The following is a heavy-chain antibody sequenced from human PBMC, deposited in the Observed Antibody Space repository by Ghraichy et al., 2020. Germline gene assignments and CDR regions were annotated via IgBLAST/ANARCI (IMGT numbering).Heavy chain of an antibody. CDR3: VKDMGRRGGGATPDC. J-gene: IGHJ4*02. V-gene: IGHV3-9*01. CDR2: ISWTSVEV. D-gene: IGHD1-26*01. CDR1: GFSLGDYG. Sequence: GGSLRLSCAASGFSLGDYGMHWVRQVPGKGLEWVSGISWTSVEVAYADSVKGRFTISRDNAKNSLYLQMNSLRPEDTAFYFCVKDMGRRGGGATPDCWGQGTLVTVPS.